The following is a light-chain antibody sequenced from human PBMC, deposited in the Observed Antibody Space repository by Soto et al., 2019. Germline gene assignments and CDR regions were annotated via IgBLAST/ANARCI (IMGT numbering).Light chain of an antibody. CDR1: ESVISG. CDR2: QAS. J-gene: IGKJ1*01. V-gene: IGKV1-5*03. CDR3: QQYNAYSQA. Sequence: DIQMTQSPSTLSASVGDRVTITCRASESVISGLAWYQQKPGETPKLLIYQASTLETGVPSRFSGSGSGTEFTLTISSLQPDDFATYYCQQYNAYSQAFGQGTKVEIK.